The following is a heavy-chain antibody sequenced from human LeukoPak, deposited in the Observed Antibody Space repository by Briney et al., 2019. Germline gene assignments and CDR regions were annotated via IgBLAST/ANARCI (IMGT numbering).Heavy chain of an antibody. J-gene: IGHJ4*02. CDR1: GGSISSYY. CDR2: IYYSGST. D-gene: IGHD3-10*01. V-gene: IGHV4-59*01. Sequence: SETLSLACTVSGGSISSYYWSWIRQPPGKGLEWIGYIYYSGSTNYNPSLKSRVTISVDTSKNHFSLRLTSVTAADTAVYYCARYLSSGLDYWGQGTLVTVSS. CDR3: ARYLSSGLDY.